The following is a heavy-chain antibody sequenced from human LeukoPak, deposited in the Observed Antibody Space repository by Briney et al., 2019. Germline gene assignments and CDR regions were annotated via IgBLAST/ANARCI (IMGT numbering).Heavy chain of an antibody. D-gene: IGHD3-10*01. V-gene: IGHV4-59*12. J-gene: IGHJ4*02. CDR1: GGSISSYY. CDR3: ARGFSSRITMVRGVHDY. Sequence: SETLSLTCTVSGGSISSYYWSWIRQPPGKGLEWIGHIYYSGSTNYNPSLKSRVTISVDTSKSQFSLKLSSVTAADTAVYYCARGFSSRITMVRGVHDYWGQGTLVTVSS. CDR2: IYYSGST.